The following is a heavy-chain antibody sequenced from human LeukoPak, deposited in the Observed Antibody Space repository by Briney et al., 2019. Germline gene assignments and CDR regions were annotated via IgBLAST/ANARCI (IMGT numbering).Heavy chain of an antibody. D-gene: IGHD3-22*01. CDR2: IYTSGST. Sequence: SETLSLTCTVSGYSISSGYYWSWIRQPAGKGLEWIGRIYTSGSTNYNPSLKSRVTISVDTSKNQFSLKLSSVTAADTAVYYCARVLTYYYDSSGYWFDYWGQGTLVTVSS. CDR3: ARVLTYYYDSSGYWFDY. V-gene: IGHV4-61*02. J-gene: IGHJ4*02. CDR1: GYSISSGYY.